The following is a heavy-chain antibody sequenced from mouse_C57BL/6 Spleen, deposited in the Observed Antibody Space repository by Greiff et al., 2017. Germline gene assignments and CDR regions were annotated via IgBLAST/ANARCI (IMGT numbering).Heavy chain of an antibody. Sequence: EVKLQESGPGLVKPSQSLSLTCSVTGYSITSGYYWNWIRQFPGNKLEWMGYISYDGSNNYNPSLKNRISITRDTSKNQFFLKLNSVTTEDTATYYCARDDGYYGYYWGQGTTLTVSS. CDR3: ARDDGYYGYY. CDR1: GYSITSGYY. CDR2: ISYDGSN. J-gene: IGHJ2*01. D-gene: IGHD2-3*01. V-gene: IGHV3-6*01.